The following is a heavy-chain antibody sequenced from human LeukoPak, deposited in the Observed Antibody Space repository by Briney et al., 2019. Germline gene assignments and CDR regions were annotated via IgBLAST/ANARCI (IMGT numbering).Heavy chain of an antibody. CDR3: ARVLMGPGHSSGWYGWWYYFDY. CDR2: MNPNSGNT. V-gene: IGHV1-8*02. J-gene: IGHJ4*02. Sequence: ASVKVSCKASGYTFTSYGISWVRQAPGQGLEWMGWMNPNSGNTGYAQKFQGRVTMTRNTSISTAYMELSSLRSEDAAVYYCARVLMGPGHSSGWYGWWYYFDYWGQGTLVTVSS. CDR1: GYTFTSYG. D-gene: IGHD6-19*01.